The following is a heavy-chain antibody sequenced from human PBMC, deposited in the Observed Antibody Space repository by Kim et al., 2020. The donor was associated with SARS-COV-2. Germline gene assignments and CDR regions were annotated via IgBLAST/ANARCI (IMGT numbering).Heavy chain of an antibody. V-gene: IGHV1-46*01. CDR2: INPSGGST. CDR3: ARDLRPTLIAAAGNGRDYYYGMDV. J-gene: IGHJ6*02. D-gene: IGHD6-13*01. CDR1: GYTFTSYY. Sequence: ASVKVSCKASGYTFTSYYMHWVRQAPGQGLEWMGIINPSGGSTSYAQKFQGRVTMTRDTSTSTVYVELSSLRSEDTAVYYCARDLRPTLIAAAGNGRDYYYGMDVWGQGTTVTVSS.